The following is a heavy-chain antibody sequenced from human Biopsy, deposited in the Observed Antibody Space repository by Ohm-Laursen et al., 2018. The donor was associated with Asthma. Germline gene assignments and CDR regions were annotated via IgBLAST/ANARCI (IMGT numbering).Heavy chain of an antibody. CDR2: IYYTGSD. CDR1: GGSVSTGSYY. V-gene: IGHV4-61*01. CDR3: ARGPNYHGSGRAPIGMDV. D-gene: IGHD3-10*01. Sequence: VTLSLTCTVSGGSVSTGSYYWSWIRQPPGKGLEWLGNIYYTGSDNYNPSLKSRVTISVDTSKNQFSLRLNSVTAADTAVYYCARGPNYHGSGRAPIGMDVWGQGTTVTVSS. J-gene: IGHJ6*02.